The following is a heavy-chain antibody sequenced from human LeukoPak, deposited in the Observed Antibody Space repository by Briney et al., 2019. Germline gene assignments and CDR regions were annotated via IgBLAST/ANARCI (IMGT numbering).Heavy chain of an antibody. V-gene: IGHV3-30-3*01. J-gene: IGHJ4*02. CDR1: GFTFSSYA. CDR2: ISYDGSNK. CDR3: ASLFDY. Sequence: GGSLRLSCAASGFTFSSYAMHWVRQAPGKGLEWVAVISYDGSNKYYADPVKGRFTISRDNSKNTLYLQMNSLRAEDTAVYYCASLFDYWGQGTLVTVSS.